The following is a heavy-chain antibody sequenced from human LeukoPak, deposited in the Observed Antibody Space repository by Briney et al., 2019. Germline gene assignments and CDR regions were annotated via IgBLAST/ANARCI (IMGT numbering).Heavy chain of an antibody. CDR1: GGSFSGYY. Sequence: PSETLSLTCAVYGGSFSGYYWSWIRQPPGKGLEWIGEINHSGSTNYNPSLKSRVTISVDTSKNQFSLKLSSVTAADTAVYYCAIWNQYGDYYFDYWGQGTLVTVSS. V-gene: IGHV4-34*01. J-gene: IGHJ4*02. CDR2: INHSGST. CDR3: AIWNQYGDYYFDY. D-gene: IGHD4-17*01.